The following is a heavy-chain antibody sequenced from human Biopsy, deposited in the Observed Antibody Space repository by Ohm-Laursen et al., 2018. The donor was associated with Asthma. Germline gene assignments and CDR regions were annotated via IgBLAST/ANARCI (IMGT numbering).Heavy chain of an antibody. CDR2: INVYNGNT. D-gene: IGHD3-10*01. J-gene: IGHJ6*02. V-gene: IGHV1-18*01. Sequence: ASVKVSCKTSGYTFNSAGITWVRQVPGQGLEWMGWINVYNGNTKVAQKLQDRVTMITDTSTSTAYMELRSLRSDDTAVYFCARAVDYSHYYGIDVWGQGTTVTVS. CDR3: ARAVDYSHYYGIDV. CDR1: GYTFNSAG.